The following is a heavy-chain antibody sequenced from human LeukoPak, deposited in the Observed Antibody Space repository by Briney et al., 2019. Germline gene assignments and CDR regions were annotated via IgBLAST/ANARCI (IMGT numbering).Heavy chain of an antibody. CDR3: AKGSPAILYYCMDV. V-gene: IGHV3-23*01. J-gene: IGHJ6*03. CDR1: GFSFSNYV. D-gene: IGHD2-21*01. CDR2: IIGTGAGT. Sequence: GGSLRLSCAASGFSFSNYVMTWVRQAPGKGLEWVSAIIGTGAGTYYADSVKGRFTISRDNSKNTLYLQMNSLRAEDTAVYYCAKGSPAILYYCMDVWGKRTTVTVSS.